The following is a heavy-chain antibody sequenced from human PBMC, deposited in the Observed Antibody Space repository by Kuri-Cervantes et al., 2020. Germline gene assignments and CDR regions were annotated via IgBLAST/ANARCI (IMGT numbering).Heavy chain of an antibody. V-gene: IGHV3-30*02. CDR2: IRSDGNDK. J-gene: IGHJ4*02. D-gene: IGHD2-21*02. CDR1: GFTFSSYG. Sequence: GESLKISCAASGFTFSSYGMHWVRQAPGKGLEWVAFIRSDGNDKYHADPVKGRFTISRDTSKNTLYLQLNSLRPEDTAVYYCANVCGGGCPSDYWGQGTLVTVSS. CDR3: ANVCGGGCPSDY.